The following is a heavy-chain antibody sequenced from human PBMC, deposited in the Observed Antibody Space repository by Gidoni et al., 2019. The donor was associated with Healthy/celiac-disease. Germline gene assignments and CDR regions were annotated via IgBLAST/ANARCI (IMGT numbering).Heavy chain of an antibody. CDR2: IYYSGST. J-gene: IGHJ4*02. D-gene: IGHD2-15*01. Sequence: QLQLQESGPGLVKPSATLSVTCTVSGGSISSSSYYWGWIRQPPGKGLEWIGSIYYSGSTYYNPSLKSRVTISVDTSKNQFSLKLSSVTAADTAVYYCAGLYCSGGSCGDYWGQGTLVTVSS. CDR3: AGLYCSGGSCGDY. V-gene: IGHV4-39*01. CDR1: GGSISSSSYY.